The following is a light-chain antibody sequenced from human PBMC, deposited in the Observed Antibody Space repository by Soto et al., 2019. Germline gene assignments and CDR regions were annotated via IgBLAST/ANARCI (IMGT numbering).Light chain of an antibody. CDR2: DAS. V-gene: IGKV1-33*01. Sequence: DIPMTQSPSSLSTSVGDRVTITCQASQDINNYLNWYQQKPGKAPQLLIYDASNLETGVPSRFSGSGSGTDFNFTISSLQPEDIATYYCQQYDSFPTFGQGTRLDI. CDR3: QQYDSFPT. J-gene: IGKJ5*01. CDR1: QDINNY.